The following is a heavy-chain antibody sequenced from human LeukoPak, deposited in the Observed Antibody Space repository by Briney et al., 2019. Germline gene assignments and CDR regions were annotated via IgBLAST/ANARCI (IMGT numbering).Heavy chain of an antibody. CDR3: ARDFQQNQNYYDSSGYPRD. D-gene: IGHD3-22*01. CDR2: IIPILGIA. V-gene: IGHV1-69*04. CDR1: GGTFSSYA. J-gene: IGHJ4*02. Sequence: SVKVSCKASGGTFSSYAISWVRQAPGQGLEWMGRIIPILGIANYAQKFQGRVTITADKSTSTAYMELSSLRSEDTAVYYCARDFQQNQNYYDSSGYPRDWGQGTLVTVSS.